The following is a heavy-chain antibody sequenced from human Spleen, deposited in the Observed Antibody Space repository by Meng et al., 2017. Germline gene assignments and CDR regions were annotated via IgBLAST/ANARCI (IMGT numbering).Heavy chain of an antibody. CDR2: IYYSGST. J-gene: IGHJ4*02. CDR1: GGSISSSSYY. V-gene: IGHV4-39*07. CDR3: ARFWGYFDY. D-gene: IGHD7-27*01. Sequence: SETLSLTCTVSGGSISSSSYYWGWIRQPPGKGLEWIGSIYYSGSTYYNPSLKSRVTISVDTSKNQFSLKLSSVTAADTAVYYCARFWGYFDYWGQGALVTVSS.